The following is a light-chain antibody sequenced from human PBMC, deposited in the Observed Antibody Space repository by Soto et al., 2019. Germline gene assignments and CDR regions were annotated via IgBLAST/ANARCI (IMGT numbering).Light chain of an antibody. CDR2: GVS. CDR1: QSVSSN. J-gene: IGKJ2*01. CDR3: QQYNNWPHT. V-gene: IGKV3-15*01. Sequence: EIVFKQSPGTLSLSPGERATLSGRASQSVSSNLDWYQQKPGQAPSLLIYGVSTRATGVPVRFSGSGSGTEFTLTVNSLQSEDFAVYYCQQYNNWPHTFGQGTKVDI.